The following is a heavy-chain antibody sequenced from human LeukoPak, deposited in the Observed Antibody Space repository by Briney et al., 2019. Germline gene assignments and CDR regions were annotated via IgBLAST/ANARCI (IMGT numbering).Heavy chain of an antibody. CDR1: GFTFSSYG. D-gene: IGHD1-26*01. Sequence: PGGSLRLSCAASGFTFSSYGMDWVRQAPGKGLEWVAVIWYDGSNKYYADSVKGRFTISRDNSKNTLYLQMNSLRAEDTAVCYCAKHPSLMRGVGAINWGQGTLVPVSS. V-gene: IGHV3-33*06. CDR2: IWYDGSNK. J-gene: IGHJ4*02. CDR3: AKHPSLMRGVGAIN.